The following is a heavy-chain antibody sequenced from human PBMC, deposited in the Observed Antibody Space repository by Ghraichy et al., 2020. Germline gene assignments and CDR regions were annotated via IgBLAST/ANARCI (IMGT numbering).Heavy chain of an antibody. D-gene: IGHD5-18*01. J-gene: IGHJ4*02. CDR1: GGTFSSYA. CDR3: ARAVGVSRGYSPRSYFDY. CDR2: IIPIFGTA. V-gene: IGHV1-69*13. Sequence: SVKVSCKASGGTFSSYAISWVRQAPGQGLEWMGGIIPIFGTANYAQKFQGRVTITADESTSTAYMELSSLRSEDTAVYYCARAVGVSRGYSPRSYFDYWGQGTLVTVSS.